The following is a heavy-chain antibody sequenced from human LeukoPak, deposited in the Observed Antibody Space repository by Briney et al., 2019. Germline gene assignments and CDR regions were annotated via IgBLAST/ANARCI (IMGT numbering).Heavy chain of an antibody. D-gene: IGHD2-15*01. CDR1: GGSISSSSYY. Sequence: SQTLSLTCTVSGGSISSSSYYWGWIRQPPGKGLEWIGSIYYSGSTYYNPSLKSRVAISVDTSKNQFSLKLSSVTAADTAVYYCARGVVVVAANNWFDPWGQGTLVTVSS. J-gene: IGHJ5*02. CDR3: ARGVVVVAANNWFDP. CDR2: IYYSGST. V-gene: IGHV4-39*07.